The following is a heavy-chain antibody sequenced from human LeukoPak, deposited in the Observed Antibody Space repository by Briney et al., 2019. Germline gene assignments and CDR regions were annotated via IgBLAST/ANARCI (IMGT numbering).Heavy chain of an antibody. V-gene: IGHV3-23*01. Sequence: PGGSLRLSCAASGLTFSSYAMSWVRQAPGKGLEWVSAITGSGGTTYYADSVKGRFTISRDNSKDTLYLQMNSLRAEDTAVYYCAKPTHGSGSLTPFDPWGQGTLVTVSS. CDR2: ITGSGGTT. CDR1: GLTFSSYA. D-gene: IGHD3-10*01. J-gene: IGHJ5*02. CDR3: AKPTHGSGSLTPFDP.